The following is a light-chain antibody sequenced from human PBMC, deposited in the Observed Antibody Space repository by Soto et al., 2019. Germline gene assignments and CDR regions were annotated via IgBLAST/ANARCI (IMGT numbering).Light chain of an antibody. V-gene: IGKV3D-7*01. CDR2: GAS. Sequence: PGERVTLSCRASQGVSSSYLTWYQQKPGQAPRLLIYGASTRATSIPARFSGSGSGTDFTLTISSLQPEDFAVYYCQQDYNLPGTFGQGTKVDIK. CDR3: QQDYNLPGT. J-gene: IGKJ1*01. CDR1: QGVSSSY.